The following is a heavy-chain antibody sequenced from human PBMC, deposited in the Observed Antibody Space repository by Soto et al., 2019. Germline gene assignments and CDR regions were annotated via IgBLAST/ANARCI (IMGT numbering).Heavy chain of an antibody. Sequence: QVQLQESGPGLVKPSGTLSLTCAVSGDSISSDNWWTWVRQPPGKGMEWIGEIYHSGSTYYNPSPKSRVLISVDHSKNQFSLQLYSVTAEDTAIYYCARGTIQRIFDYWGQGTVVSVSS. D-gene: IGHD1-1*01. CDR1: GDSISSDNW. V-gene: IGHV4-4*02. CDR3: ARGTIQRIFDY. J-gene: IGHJ4*02. CDR2: IYHSGST.